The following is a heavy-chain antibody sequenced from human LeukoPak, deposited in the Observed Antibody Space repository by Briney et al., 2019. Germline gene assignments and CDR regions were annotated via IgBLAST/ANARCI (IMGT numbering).Heavy chain of an antibody. V-gene: IGHV1-8*01. Sequence: ASVKVSCKASGYTFTSYDINWVRQATGQGLEWMGWMNPNSGNTGYAQKFQGRVTMTRNTSIRTAYMGLSSLRSEDTAVYYCVSPGVYYDSSGYYPFDYWGQGTLVTVSS. CDR1: GYTFTSYD. D-gene: IGHD3-22*01. CDR3: VSPGVYYDSSGYYPFDY. J-gene: IGHJ4*02. CDR2: MNPNSGNT.